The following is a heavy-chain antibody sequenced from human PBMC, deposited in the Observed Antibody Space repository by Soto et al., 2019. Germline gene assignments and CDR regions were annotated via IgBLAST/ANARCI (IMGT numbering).Heavy chain of an antibody. V-gene: IGHV1-46*01. Sequence: ASVKVSCKSSGYPFSSYYMRWVRQAPGQGLEWMGIINPSGGSTSYSYKFRGRVTLTRDTSTSTIYMELTGLTSEDTAVYYCARPYYDRGGGYYFDYWGRGTLVTVSS. CDR1: GYPFSSYY. CDR3: ARPYYDRGGGYYFDY. D-gene: IGHD3-22*01. CDR2: INPSGGST. J-gene: IGHJ4*02.